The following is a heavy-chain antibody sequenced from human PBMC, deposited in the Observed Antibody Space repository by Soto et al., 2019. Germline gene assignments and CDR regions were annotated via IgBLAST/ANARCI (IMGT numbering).Heavy chain of an antibody. Sequence: GGSLRLSCAASGFTFSSYAMSWVRQAPGKGLEWVSAISGSGGSTYYADSVKGRFTISGDNSKNTLYLQMNSLRAEDTAVYYCAKHYDFWSGSWDYFDYWGQGTLVTVSS. D-gene: IGHD3-3*01. J-gene: IGHJ4*02. V-gene: IGHV3-23*01. CDR1: GFTFSSYA. CDR2: ISGSGGST. CDR3: AKHYDFWSGSWDYFDY.